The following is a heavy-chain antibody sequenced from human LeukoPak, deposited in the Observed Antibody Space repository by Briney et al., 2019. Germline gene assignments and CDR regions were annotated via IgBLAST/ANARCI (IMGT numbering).Heavy chain of an antibody. V-gene: IGHV3-30*02. Sequence: GGSLRLFCATSGFTFSTYGMHWVRQAPGKGLEWVSFIGYDGSEIHYADFVKGRFTISRDNSKNTVHLQMGGLRGEDTAVYYCAKRGKDSPGYYNYFDSWGQGTLVTVSS. CDR3: AKRGKDSPGYYNYFDS. J-gene: IGHJ4*02. CDR1: GFTFSTYG. CDR2: IGYDGSEI. D-gene: IGHD3-22*01.